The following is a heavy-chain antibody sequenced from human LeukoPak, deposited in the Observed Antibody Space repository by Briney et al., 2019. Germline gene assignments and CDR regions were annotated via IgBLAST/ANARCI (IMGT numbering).Heavy chain of an antibody. CDR3: ATVRFGESPLGVYFAMDV. Sequence: ASVKVSCKASGGTFINNVITWVRQAPGEGLEWMGSIVPVLRRTYYAQRFQGRVSITVDESTTTVFMELKRLRSEDTALYYCATVRFGESPLGVYFAMDVWGTGTTVIVSS. D-gene: IGHD3-16*02. V-gene: IGHV1-69*11. J-gene: IGHJ6*04. CDR2: IVPVLRRT. CDR1: GGTFINNV.